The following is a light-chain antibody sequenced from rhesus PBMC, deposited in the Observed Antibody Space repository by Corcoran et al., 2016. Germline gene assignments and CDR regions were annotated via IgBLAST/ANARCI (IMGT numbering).Light chain of an antibody. V-gene: IGKV1-22*01. Sequence: DIQMTQSPSSLSASVGDKVTITCRASQSISSWLDWYQQKPGKAPKLLIYTASSLQSGVPSRFSGIGAGTHCTLTISSLQPEDFATYYCLQYSSSPWTCGQGTKVEIK. CDR2: TAS. CDR1: QSISSW. J-gene: IGKJ1*01. CDR3: LQYSSSPWT.